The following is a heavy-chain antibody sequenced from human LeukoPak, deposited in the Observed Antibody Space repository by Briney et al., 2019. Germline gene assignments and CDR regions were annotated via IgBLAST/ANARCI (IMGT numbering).Heavy chain of an antibody. CDR2: ISYDGSNK. Sequence: GRSLRLSCAASGFTFSSYDMHWVRQAPGKGLEWVAVISYDGSNKYYADSVKGRFTISRDNSKNTLYLQTNSLRAEDTAVYYCAKDWIRCLDYWGQGTLVTVSS. D-gene: IGHD4-17*01. V-gene: IGHV3-30*18. CDR1: GFTFSSYD. CDR3: AKDWIRCLDY. J-gene: IGHJ4*02.